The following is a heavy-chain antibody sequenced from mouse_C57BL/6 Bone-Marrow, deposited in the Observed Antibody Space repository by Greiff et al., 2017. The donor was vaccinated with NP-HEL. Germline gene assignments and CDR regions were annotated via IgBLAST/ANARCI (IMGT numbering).Heavy chain of an antibody. Sequence: EVKVEESGGGLVKPGGSLKLSCAASGFTFSSYAMSWVRQTPEKRLEWVATISDGGSYTYYPDNVKGRFTISRDNAKNNLYLQMSHLKSEDTAMYYCARDKNYYYGQAYWGQGTLVTVSA. CDR2: ISDGGSYT. J-gene: IGHJ3*01. D-gene: IGHD1-1*01. CDR3: ARDKNYYYGQAY. CDR1: GFTFSSYA. V-gene: IGHV5-4*01.